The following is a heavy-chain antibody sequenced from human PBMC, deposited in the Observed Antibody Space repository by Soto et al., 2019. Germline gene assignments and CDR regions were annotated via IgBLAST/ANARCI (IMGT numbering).Heavy chain of an antibody. V-gene: IGHV1-69*13. CDR1: GVTFSSYA. CDR3: AKSKRPTVTTTTYYFDY. Sequence: SVKVSCKASGVTFSSYAISWVRQAPGQGLEWMGGIIPIFGTANYAQKFQGRVTITADESTSTAYMELSSLRSEDTAVYYCAKSKRPTVTTTTYYFDYWGQGTLVTVSS. CDR2: IIPIFGTA. J-gene: IGHJ4*02. D-gene: IGHD4-4*01.